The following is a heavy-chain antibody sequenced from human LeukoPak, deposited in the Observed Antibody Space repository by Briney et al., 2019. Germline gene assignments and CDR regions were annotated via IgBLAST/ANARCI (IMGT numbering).Heavy chain of an antibody. V-gene: IGHV4-34*01. Sequence: SETLSLTCAVYGGSFSGYYWSWIRQPPGKGLEWIGEINHSGSTNYNPSLRSRVTISVDTSKNQFSQKLSSVTAADTAVYYCARAQRITIFGVARGRFDPWGQGTLVTVSS. CDR2: INHSGST. CDR1: GGSFSGYY. D-gene: IGHD3-3*01. CDR3: ARAQRITIFGVARGRFDP. J-gene: IGHJ5*02.